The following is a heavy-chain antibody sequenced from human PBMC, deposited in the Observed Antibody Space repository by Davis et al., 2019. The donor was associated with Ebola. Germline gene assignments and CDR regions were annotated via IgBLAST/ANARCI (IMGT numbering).Heavy chain of an antibody. CDR2: INHSGST. CDR1: GGSFSGYY. Sequence: MPSETLSLTCAVYGGSFSGYYWSWIRQPPGKGLEWIGEINHSGSTNYNPSLKSRVTISVDTSKNQLSLKLSSVTAADTAVYYCARREWGILKWGQGTLVTVSS. V-gene: IGHV4-34*01. D-gene: IGHD2-8*01. J-gene: IGHJ4*02. CDR3: ARREWGILK.